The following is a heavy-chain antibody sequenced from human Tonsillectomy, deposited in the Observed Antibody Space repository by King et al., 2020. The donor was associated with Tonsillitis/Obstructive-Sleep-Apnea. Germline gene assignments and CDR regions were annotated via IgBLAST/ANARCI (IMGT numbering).Heavy chain of an antibody. CDR1: GGSFSGYY. V-gene: IGHV4-34*01. CDR3: ARESTAYYDFWSGFWFDP. Sequence: VQLQQWGAGLLKPSETLSLTCAVYGGSFSGYYWSWIRQPPGKGLEWIGEINHSGSTNYNPSLKSRVTISVDTSKNQFSLKLGSVTAADTAVYYCARESTAYYDFWSGFWFDPWGQGTLVTVSS. J-gene: IGHJ5*02. CDR2: INHSGST. D-gene: IGHD3-3*01.